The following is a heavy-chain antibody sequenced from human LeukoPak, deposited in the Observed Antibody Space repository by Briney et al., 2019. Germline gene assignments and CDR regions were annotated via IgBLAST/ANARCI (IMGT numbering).Heavy chain of an antibody. V-gene: IGHV3-7*04. CDR3: ARDRGFSYGIGF. CDR2: IQQDGSEK. CDR1: GFTFSDYW. J-gene: IGHJ4*02. D-gene: IGHD5-18*01. Sequence: GRSLRLSCAASGFTFSDYWMSWVRQAPGKGLEWVANIQQDGSEKYYVDSVKGRFTISRDNAKKSLFLQVSSLRGEDTAVYYCARDRGFSYGIGFWGQGTLVTVSS.